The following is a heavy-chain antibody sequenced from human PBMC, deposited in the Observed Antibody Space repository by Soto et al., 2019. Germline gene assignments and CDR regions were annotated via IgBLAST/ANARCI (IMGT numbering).Heavy chain of an antibody. V-gene: IGHV3-21*01. Sequence: EVQLLESGGDLVQPGGSLRLSCAASGFSFSSYGMSWVRQAPGKGLEWVSTISSSSTYIYYADSVKGRFTISRDNAKNSLYLQMNSLRGEDTAVYYCARGIAVADTWWYDPWGQGTLVTVSS. CDR2: ISSSSTYI. D-gene: IGHD6-19*01. J-gene: IGHJ5*02. CDR3: ARGIAVADTWWYDP. CDR1: GFSFSSYG.